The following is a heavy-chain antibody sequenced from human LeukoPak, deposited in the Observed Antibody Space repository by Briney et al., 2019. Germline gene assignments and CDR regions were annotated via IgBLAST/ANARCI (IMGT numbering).Heavy chain of an antibody. CDR1: GYTLTSYG. V-gene: IGHV1-18*01. CDR2: ISAYNGNT. CDR3: ARDIEEGSSSWYKRYYFDY. J-gene: IGHJ4*02. D-gene: IGHD6-13*01. Sequence: GASVKVSCKASGYTLTSYGISWVRQAPGQGLEWMGWISAYNGNTNYAQKLQGRVTMTTDTATSTAYMELRSLRSDDTAVYYCARDIEEGSSSWYKRYYFDYWGQGTLVTVSS.